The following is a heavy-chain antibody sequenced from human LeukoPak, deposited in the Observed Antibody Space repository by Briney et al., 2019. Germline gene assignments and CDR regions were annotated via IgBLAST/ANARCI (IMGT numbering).Heavy chain of an antibody. J-gene: IGHJ4*02. D-gene: IGHD4-17*01. Sequence: GGSLRLSCAASGFTFSSYAMHWVRQAPGKGLEWVAVILYDGSNKYYADSVKGRFTISRDNSKNTLYLQMNSLRAEDTAVYYCARGGSDYGPFDYWGQGTLVTVSS. CDR2: ILYDGSNK. CDR1: GFTFSSYA. CDR3: ARGGSDYGPFDY. V-gene: IGHV3-30-3*01.